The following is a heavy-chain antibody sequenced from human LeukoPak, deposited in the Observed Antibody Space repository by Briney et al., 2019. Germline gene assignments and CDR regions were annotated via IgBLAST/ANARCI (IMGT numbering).Heavy chain of an antibody. CDR3: AREGSGSYLYY. CDR1: GFTFSSYE. D-gene: IGHD1-26*01. CDR2: ISSSGSTI. Sequence: PGGTLRLSCAAYGFTFSSYEMNWVRQAPGKGLEWVSYISSSGSTIYYADSVKGRFTISRDNAKNSLYLQMNSLRAEDTAVYYCAREGSGSYLYYWGQGTLVTVSS. J-gene: IGHJ4*02. V-gene: IGHV3-48*03.